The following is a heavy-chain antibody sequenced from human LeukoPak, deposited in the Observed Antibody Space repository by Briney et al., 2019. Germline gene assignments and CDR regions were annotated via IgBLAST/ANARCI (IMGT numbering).Heavy chain of an antibody. CDR3: ARAGWELLLDY. Sequence: ASVKVSCKASGYTFTGYYMHWVRQAPGQGLEWMGIINPSGGSTSYAQKFQGRVTMTRDTSTSTVYMELSSLRSEDTAVYYCARAGWELLLDYWGQGTLVTVSS. V-gene: IGHV1-46*01. D-gene: IGHD1-26*01. CDR1: GYTFTGYY. J-gene: IGHJ4*02. CDR2: INPSGGST.